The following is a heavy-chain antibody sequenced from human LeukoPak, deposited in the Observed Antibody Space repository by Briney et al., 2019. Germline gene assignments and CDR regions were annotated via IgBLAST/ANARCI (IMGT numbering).Heavy chain of an antibody. J-gene: IGHJ3*02. CDR1: GFTFSSYW. D-gene: IGHD3-22*01. V-gene: IGHV3-21*01. CDR3: ARGGDSSGYYYDKDAFDI. Sequence: PGGSLRLSCAASGFTFSSYWMSWVRQAPGKGLEWVSSISSSSSYIYYADSVKGRFTISRDNAKNSLYLQMNSLRAEDTAVYYCARGGDSSGYYYDKDAFDIWGQGTMVTVSS. CDR2: ISSSSSYI.